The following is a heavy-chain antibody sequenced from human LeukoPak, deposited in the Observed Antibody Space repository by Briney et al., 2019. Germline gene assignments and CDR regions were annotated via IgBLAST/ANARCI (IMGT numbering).Heavy chain of an antibody. CDR3: ARDPADIVATITAFDI. J-gene: IGHJ3*02. D-gene: IGHD5-12*01. Sequence: SETLSLTCTVSGGSISSHYWSWIRQPPGKGLEWIGYIYYSGSTNYNPSLKSRVTISVDTSKNQFSLKLSSVTAADTAVYYCARDPADIVATITAFDIWGQGTMVTVSS. CDR2: IYYSGST. CDR1: GGSISSHY. V-gene: IGHV4-59*11.